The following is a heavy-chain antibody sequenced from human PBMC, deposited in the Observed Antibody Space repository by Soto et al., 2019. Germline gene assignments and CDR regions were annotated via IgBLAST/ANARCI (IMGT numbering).Heavy chain of an antibody. V-gene: IGHV3-23*01. J-gene: IGHJ5*02. CDR3: TKGDSSGYFDPSAGYSTPDH. CDR1: GFTFINFT. CDR2: ITTSDDIT. D-gene: IGHD2-15*01. Sequence: GGSLRLSCAASGFTFINFTMSWVRQAPGKGLEWVSTITTSDDITYTADSVRGRFTNSRDNSANTLFLQMSSLRGDDTATYYCTKGDSSGYFDPSAGYSTPDHWGQGTLVTVSS.